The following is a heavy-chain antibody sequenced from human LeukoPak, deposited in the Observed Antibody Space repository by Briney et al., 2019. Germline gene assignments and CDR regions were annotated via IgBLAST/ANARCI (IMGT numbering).Heavy chain of an antibody. J-gene: IGHJ5*02. V-gene: IGHV3-23*01. CDR1: GFTFSSYA. CDR2: ISGSGGST. D-gene: IGHD2-2*02. CDR3: ARAVGAYEVVPAAILTSVWFDP. Sequence: GGSLRLPCAASGFTFSSYAMSWVRQAPGKGLEWVSAISGSGGSTYYADSVKGRFTISRDNSKNTLYLQMNSLRAEDTAVYYCARAVGAYEVVPAAILTSVWFDPWGQGTLVTVSS.